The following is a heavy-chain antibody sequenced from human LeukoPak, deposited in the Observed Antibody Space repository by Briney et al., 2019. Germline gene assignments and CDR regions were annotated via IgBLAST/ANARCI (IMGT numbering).Heavy chain of an antibody. V-gene: IGHV3-30*02. CDR2: IRSDGNNQ. CDR3: ARELGGMTAPPVFGH. CDR1: GFSLSSYG. D-gene: IGHD6-13*01. Sequence: GALRLSCTASGFSLSSYGMHWVRQAPGKGLEWVAFIRSDGNNQYYADSAKGRFTISRDRSKNTVYLELNRLTPDDTAVFYCARELGGMTAPPVFGHWGQGTLVTVSS. J-gene: IGHJ4*02.